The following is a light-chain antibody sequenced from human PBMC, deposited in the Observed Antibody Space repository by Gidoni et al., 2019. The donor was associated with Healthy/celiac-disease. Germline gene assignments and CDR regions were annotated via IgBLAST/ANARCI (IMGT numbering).Light chain of an antibody. CDR3: QQYYSTPKT. J-gene: IGKJ1*01. V-gene: IGKV4-1*01. CDR1: QSVLYSSNNKNY. CDR2: WAS. Sequence: DIVMPQPPDPPAVSLGERATINCKSSQSVLYSSNNKNYLAWYQQKPGQPPKLLIYWASTRESGVPDRFSGSGSGTDFTLTISSLQAEDVAVYYCQQYYSTPKTFGQGTKVEIK.